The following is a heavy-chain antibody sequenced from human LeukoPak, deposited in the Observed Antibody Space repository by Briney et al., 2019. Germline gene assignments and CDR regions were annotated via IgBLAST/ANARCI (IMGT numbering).Heavy chain of an antibody. CDR2: IIPAFGVV. J-gene: IGHJ4*02. CDR1: GGTFSDYA. D-gene: IGHD5-12*01. Sequence: SVKVYGKASGGTFSDYAISWERQAPGQGLEWMGRIIPAFGVVDYAQRFQGRVTITTDESTSTAYMDLTSLRSEDTAVYYCARNAYEFDYWGQGTLVTVSS. CDR3: ARNAYEFDY. V-gene: IGHV1-69*05.